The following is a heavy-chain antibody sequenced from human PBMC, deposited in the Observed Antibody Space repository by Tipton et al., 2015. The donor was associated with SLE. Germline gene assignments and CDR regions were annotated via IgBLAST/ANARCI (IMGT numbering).Heavy chain of an antibody. CDR1: GYSISSQTYY. J-gene: IGHJ3*02. Sequence: TLSLTCTVSGYSISSQTYYWGWIRQPPGKGLEWIANIYYTGSTYYNPSLKSRVTISVDTSKNQFSLKLSPVTAADTAVYYCAAFRYCEESNCMEAFDIWGQGRMVTVSS. CDR2: IYYTGST. V-gene: IGHV4-39*07. CDR3: AAFRYCEESNCMEAFDI. D-gene: IGHD3-9*01.